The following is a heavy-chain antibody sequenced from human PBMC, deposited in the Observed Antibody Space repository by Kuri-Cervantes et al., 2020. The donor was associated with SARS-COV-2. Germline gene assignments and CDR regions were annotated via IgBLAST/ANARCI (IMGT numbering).Heavy chain of an antibody. V-gene: IGHV3-21*04. CDR3: AKDLSGSYYFDY. CDR1: GFTFSTYS. Sequence: GESLKISCAASGFTFSTYSMTWVRQAPGKGLEWVSSISSSSSQRYYVDSVKGRFTISRDNAKNSLYLQMNSLRAEDTAVYYCAKDLSGSYYFDYWGQGTLVTVSS. D-gene: IGHD1-26*01. CDR2: ISSSSSQR. J-gene: IGHJ4*02.